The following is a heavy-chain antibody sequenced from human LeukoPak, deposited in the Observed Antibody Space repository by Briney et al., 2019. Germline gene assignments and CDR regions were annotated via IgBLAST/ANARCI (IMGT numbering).Heavy chain of an antibody. J-gene: IGHJ6*02. D-gene: IGHD3-10*01. V-gene: IGHV1-18*01. CDR3: ARGDGPTSNYYGSGSSTLYYYYGMDV. Sequence: EASVKVSCKASGYTFTSYGISWVRQALGQGLEWMGWISAYNGNTNYAQKLQGRVTMTTDTSTSTAYMELRSLRSDDTAVYYCARGDGPTSNYYGSGSSTLYYYYGMDVWGQGTTVTVSS. CDR2: ISAYNGNT. CDR1: GYTFTSYG.